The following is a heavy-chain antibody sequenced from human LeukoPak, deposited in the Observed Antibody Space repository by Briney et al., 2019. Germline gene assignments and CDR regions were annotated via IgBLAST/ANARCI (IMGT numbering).Heavy chain of an antibody. V-gene: IGHV3-9*01. CDR3: AKDNRRHYTSGPNPDSLH. CDR2: ISWNSGSI. J-gene: IGHJ4*02. D-gene: IGHD6-19*01. CDR1: GFIFNNYA. Sequence: HPGGSLRLSCAGSGFIFNNYAMHWVRQPPGKGLEWVSGISWNSGSIDYADSVKGRFTISRDNAKNSLYLQMNSLRVEDTAFYYCAKDNRRHYTSGPNPDSLHWGQGAPVTVSS.